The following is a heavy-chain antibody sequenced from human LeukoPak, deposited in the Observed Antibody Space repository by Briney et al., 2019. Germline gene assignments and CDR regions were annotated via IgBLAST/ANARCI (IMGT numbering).Heavy chain of an antibody. D-gene: IGHD3-3*01. CDR2: IKQDGTEK. Sequence: GGSLRLSCAASGFTFSNYWMSWVRQAPGKGLEWVAHIKQDGTEKYYVDSVKGRFTISRDNAKNSLYLQMNSLRAEDTAVYYCARGDPDYDFWSGYSHAWGQGTLVTVSS. CDR1: GFTFSNYW. J-gene: IGHJ5*02. CDR3: ARGDPDYDFWSGYSHA. V-gene: IGHV3-7*01.